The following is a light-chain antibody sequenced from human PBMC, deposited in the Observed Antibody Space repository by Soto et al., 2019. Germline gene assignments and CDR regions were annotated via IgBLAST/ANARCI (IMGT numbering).Light chain of an antibody. V-gene: IGKV2-28*01. Sequence: DIVMTQSPLSLPVTPGEPASISCRSSQSLLHSNAYNYLDWYLQKPGQSPQLLIYLGSTRDSGIPDRFSGSGSGTDFTLKISRVEAEDVGVYDCLQSLQTRRTVGRGTNVELK. CDR3: LQSLQTRRT. J-gene: IGKJ1*01. CDR1: QSLLHSNAYNY. CDR2: LGS.